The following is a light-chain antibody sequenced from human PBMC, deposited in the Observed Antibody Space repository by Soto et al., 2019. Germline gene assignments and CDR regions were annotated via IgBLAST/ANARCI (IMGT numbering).Light chain of an antibody. Sequence: QSALTQPASVSGSPGQSITISCTGTSSDVGGYNYVSWYRQHPGKAPKLMIYDVSNRPSGVSNRFSGSKSGNTASLTISGLQAEDEADYYCSSYTSSSTLDVVFGGGTKVTVL. J-gene: IGLJ2*01. CDR3: SSYTSSSTLDVV. CDR2: DVS. CDR1: SSDVGGYNY. V-gene: IGLV2-14*01.